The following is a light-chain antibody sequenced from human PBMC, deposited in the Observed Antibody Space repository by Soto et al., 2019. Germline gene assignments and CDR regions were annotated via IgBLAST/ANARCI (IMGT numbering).Light chain of an antibody. V-gene: IGKV1-5*03. Sequence: DIQMTQSPSTLSASVGDRVTVTCRASQSISSWLAWYQQKPGKAPKLLIYKASSLESGVPSRFSGSGSGTEFTLTISSLQPDDFATYYCQQYNSYSLTFGGGTKVEIK. J-gene: IGKJ4*01. CDR2: KAS. CDR3: QQYNSYSLT. CDR1: QSISSW.